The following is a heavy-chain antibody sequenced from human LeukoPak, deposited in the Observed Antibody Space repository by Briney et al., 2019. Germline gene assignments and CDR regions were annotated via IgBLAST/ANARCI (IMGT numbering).Heavy chain of an antibody. Sequence: GGSLRLSCAASGFTFSGSATHWVRQASGKGLEWVGRIRSKANSYATAYAASVKGRFTISRDDSKNTAYLQMNSLKTEDTAVYYCAQAGYKSFDIWGQGTMVTVSS. CDR1: GFTFSGSA. D-gene: IGHD5-24*01. V-gene: IGHV3-73*01. J-gene: IGHJ3*02. CDR3: AQAGYKSFDI. CDR2: IRSKANSYAT.